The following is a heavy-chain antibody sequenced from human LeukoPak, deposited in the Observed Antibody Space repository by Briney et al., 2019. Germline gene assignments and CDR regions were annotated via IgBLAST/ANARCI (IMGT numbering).Heavy chain of an antibody. CDR1: GGSISSSSYY. CDR3: ARESAEYFQH. V-gene: IGHV4-61*01. CDR2: IYYSGST. Sequence: SETLSLTCTVSGGSISSSSYYWGWIRQPPGKGLEWIGYIYYSGSTNYNPSLKSRVTISVDTSKNQFSLKLSSVTAADTAVYYCARESAEYFQHWGQGTLVTVSS. J-gene: IGHJ1*01.